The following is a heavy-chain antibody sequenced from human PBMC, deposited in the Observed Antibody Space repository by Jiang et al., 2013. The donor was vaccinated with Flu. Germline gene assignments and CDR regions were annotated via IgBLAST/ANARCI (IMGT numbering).Heavy chain of an antibody. CDR2: IYHSGST. CDR3: ARDSWSVVDWPYRNWFDP. CDR1: GGSISSSNW. Sequence: GLVKPSGTLSLTCAVSGGSISSSNWWSWVRQPPGKGLEWIGEIYHSGSTNYNPSLKSRVTISVDKSKNQFSLKLSSVTAADTAVYYCARDSWSVVDWPYRNWFDPWGQGTLVTVSS. D-gene: IGHD3-9*01. V-gene: IGHV4-4*02. J-gene: IGHJ5*02.